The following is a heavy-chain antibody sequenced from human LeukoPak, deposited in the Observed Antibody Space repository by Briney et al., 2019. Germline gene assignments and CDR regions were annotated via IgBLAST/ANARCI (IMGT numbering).Heavy chain of an antibody. CDR1: GFTFSSLA. CDR3: ARDSNFDWFDP. Sequence: GGSLRLSCAASGFTFSSLAMSWVRQAPGKGLEWVSVIYSGGSTYYADSVKGRFTISRDNSKNTLYLQMNSLRAEDTAVYYCARDSNFDWFDPWGQGTLVTVSS. V-gene: IGHV3-66*01. CDR2: IYSGGST. J-gene: IGHJ5*02. D-gene: IGHD1-7*01.